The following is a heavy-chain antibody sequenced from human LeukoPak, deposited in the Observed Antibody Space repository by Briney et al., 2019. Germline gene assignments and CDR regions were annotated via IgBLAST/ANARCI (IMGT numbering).Heavy chain of an antibody. CDR2: INSDGSST. CDR3: ARPHSSGPYFDY. CDR1: GFTFSSYW. D-gene: IGHD6-19*01. V-gene: IGHV3-74*01. J-gene: IGHJ4*02. Sequence: GGSLRLSCAASGFTFSSYWMHWVRQAPGKGLVWVSRINSDGSSTSYAGSVKGRFTISRDNAKNTLYLQMNSLRAEDTAVYYCARPHSSGPYFDYWGQGTLVTVSS.